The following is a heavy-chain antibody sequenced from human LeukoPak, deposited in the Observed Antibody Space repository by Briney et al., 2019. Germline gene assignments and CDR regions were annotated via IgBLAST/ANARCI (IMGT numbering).Heavy chain of an antibody. V-gene: IGHV3-23*01. D-gene: IGHD3-22*01. CDR1: GFTFSSYA. CDR2: ISGSGGAT. CDR3: ANEGGRYYDSSGNY. J-gene: IGHJ4*02. Sequence: GGSLGLSCAASGFTFSSYAMSWVRQAPGKGLEWVSAISGSGGATYYADSVKGRFTISRDNSKNTLYLQMNSLRAEDTAVFYCANEGGRYYDSSGNYWGQGALVTVSS.